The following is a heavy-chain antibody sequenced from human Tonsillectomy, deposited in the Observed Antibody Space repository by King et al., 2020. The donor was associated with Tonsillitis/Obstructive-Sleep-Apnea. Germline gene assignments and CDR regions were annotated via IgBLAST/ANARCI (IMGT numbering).Heavy chain of an antibody. J-gene: IGHJ5*02. V-gene: IGHV4-59*01. CDR3: ARIHRLSNWFDP. Sequence: QLQESGPGLVKPSETLSLTCTFSGGSISGYYWSWIRQPPGKGLEWIGYIYYTGSTNYNPSLKRRVTISVDTSENQFSLKLSSVTAADTAVYYCARIHRLSNWFDPWGQGTLVTVSS. CDR1: GGSISGYY. D-gene: IGHD3-16*01. CDR2: IYYTGST.